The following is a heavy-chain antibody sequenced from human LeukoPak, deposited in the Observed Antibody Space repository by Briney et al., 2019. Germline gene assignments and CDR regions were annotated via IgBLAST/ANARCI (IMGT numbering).Heavy chain of an antibody. J-gene: IGHJ4*02. CDR1: GVTLSRYA. CDR2: IGPSGDST. V-gene: IGHV3-23*01. Sequence: PGGSLRLSCAASGVTLSRYAVNWVRQAPERGLEWLSYIGPSGDSTGYAESVKGRFTISRDNAKNMVYLQMDSLITEDTAVYYCARDQGYSGYDWVNCGQGTLVTVSS. D-gene: IGHD5-12*01. CDR3: ARDQGYSGYDWVN.